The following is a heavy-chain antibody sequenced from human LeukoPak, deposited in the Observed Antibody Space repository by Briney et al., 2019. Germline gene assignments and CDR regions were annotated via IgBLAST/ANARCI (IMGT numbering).Heavy chain of an antibody. CDR2: ISGSGGST. CDR3: AKGIITMVRGVHFDAFDI. V-gene: IGHV3-23*01. D-gene: IGHD3-10*01. Sequence: PGGSLRLSCAASGFTFSSYAMSWVRQAPGKGLEWVSAISGSGGSTYYADSVKGRFTISRDNSKNTLYLQMNSLRAEDTAVYYCAKGIITMVRGVHFDAFDIWGQGIMVTVSS. J-gene: IGHJ3*02. CDR1: GFTFSSYA.